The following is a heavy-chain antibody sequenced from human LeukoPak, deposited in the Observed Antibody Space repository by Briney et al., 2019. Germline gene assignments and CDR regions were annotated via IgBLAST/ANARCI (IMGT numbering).Heavy chain of an antibody. D-gene: IGHD3-10*01. CDR1: GGSISSYY. V-gene: IGHV4-59*01. CDR3: ARGGYETYYMVRGDPFDY. Sequence: TSESLSLTCTVSGGSISSYYWSWIRQPPGKGLEWIAYIYYSGSTNYNPSLKSRVTISVDTSKNQFSLKLSSVTAADTAVYYCARGGYETYYMVRGDPFDYWGQGTLVTVSS. J-gene: IGHJ4*02. CDR2: IYYSGST.